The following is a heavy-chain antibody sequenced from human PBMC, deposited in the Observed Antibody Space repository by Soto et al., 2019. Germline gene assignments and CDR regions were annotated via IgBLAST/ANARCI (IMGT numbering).Heavy chain of an antibody. CDR3: ARDSGGEFGDY. V-gene: IGHV1-18*01. D-gene: IGHD3-10*01. Sequence: QVQLVQSGAEVKEPGASVKVSCKGSGYTFASYAITWVRQAPGQGLEWMGWISGYNGNTNYAQKLQGRVTMTTDTYTSTAYVELRSLRADDTAVYYCARDSGGEFGDYWGQGTLVTVSS. CDR2: ISGYNGNT. CDR1: GYTFASYA. J-gene: IGHJ4*02.